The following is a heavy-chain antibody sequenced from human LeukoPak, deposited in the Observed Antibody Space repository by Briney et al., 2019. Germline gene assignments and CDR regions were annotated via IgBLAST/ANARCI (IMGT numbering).Heavy chain of an antibody. J-gene: IGHJ4*02. CDR1: GFTFSSYG. CDR3: AKDISDLWSGPDY. Sequence: GGSLRLSCAASGFTFSSYGMHWVRQAPGKGLEWVAFIRYDGSNKYYADSVKGRFTISRDNSKNTLYLQMNSLRAEDTAVYYCAKDISDLWSGPDYWGQGTLVTVSS. D-gene: IGHD3-3*01. CDR2: IRYDGSNK. V-gene: IGHV3-30*02.